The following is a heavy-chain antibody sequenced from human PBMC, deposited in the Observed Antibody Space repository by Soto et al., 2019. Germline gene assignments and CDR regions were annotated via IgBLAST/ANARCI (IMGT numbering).Heavy chain of an antibody. Sequence: GGSLRLSCAASGFTFSSYAMSWVRQAPGKGLEWVSAISGSGGSTYYADSVKGRFTISRDNSKNTLYLQMNSLRAEDTAVYYCAKDLTIFGVVTDDDAFDIWGQGTMVTVSS. CDR3: AKDLTIFGVVTDDDAFDI. V-gene: IGHV3-23*01. CDR2: ISGSGGST. J-gene: IGHJ3*02. CDR1: GFTFSSYA. D-gene: IGHD3-3*01.